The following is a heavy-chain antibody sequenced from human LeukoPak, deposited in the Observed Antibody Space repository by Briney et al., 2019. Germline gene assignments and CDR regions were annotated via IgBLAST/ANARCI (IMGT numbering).Heavy chain of an antibody. CDR3: ASGMIPFQY. CDR2: INHSGSI. D-gene: IGHD3-22*01. V-gene: IGHV4-34*01. J-gene: IGHJ1*01. CDR1: GGSLSGHY. Sequence: SETLSLTCAVYGGSLSGHYWSWIRQPPGKGLEWIGEINHSGSINYNPSLKSRVSISVDTSKNQFSLEVTSVTAADTAVYYCASGMIPFQYWGQGTLVIVSS.